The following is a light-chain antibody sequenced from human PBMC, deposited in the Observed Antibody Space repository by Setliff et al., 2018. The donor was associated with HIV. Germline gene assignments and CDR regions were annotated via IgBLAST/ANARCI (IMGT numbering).Light chain of an antibody. CDR3: QSYDSSLSGFYV. CDR2: GNS. CDR1: SSNIGADFD. V-gene: IGLV1-40*01. Sequence: SVLTQPPSVSGAPGQRVTISCTGSSSNIGADFDVHWYQQLPGTAPKLLIYGNSNRPSGVPDRFSASKSGTSSSLAITGLQADDEADYYCQSYDSSLSGFYVFGTGTKVTVL. J-gene: IGLJ1*01.